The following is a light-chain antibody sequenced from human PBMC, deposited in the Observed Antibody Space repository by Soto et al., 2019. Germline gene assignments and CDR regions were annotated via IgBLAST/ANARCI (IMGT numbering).Light chain of an antibody. V-gene: IGKV3-20*01. CDR2: AAS. J-gene: IGKJ1*01. CDR3: QVYGTPWT. Sequence: DIVLTQSPATLSLSPVDRATLPCRASQSVSSDKAAWYQQTPRPPPRLLIYAASSSATGIPNWCSGRGSRTVFTLTISLLPPEYVAEYCRQVYGTPWTFGQGTKVDI. CDR1: QSVSSDK.